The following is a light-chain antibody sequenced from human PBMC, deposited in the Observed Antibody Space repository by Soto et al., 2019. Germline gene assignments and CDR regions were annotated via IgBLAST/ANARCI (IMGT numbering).Light chain of an antibody. V-gene: IGLV2-23*01. CDR3: CSYAGSSTFDEV. Sequence: QSALTQPASVSGSPGQSINISCTGTSSDVGSYNLFSWYQQHPGTAPKLMIYEGSKRPSGVSNRVSGSKSGYTAYLNISGLQAESEADYYCCSYAGSSTFDEVFGGGTKLTVL. CDR1: SSDVGSYNL. CDR2: EGS. J-gene: IGLJ2*01.